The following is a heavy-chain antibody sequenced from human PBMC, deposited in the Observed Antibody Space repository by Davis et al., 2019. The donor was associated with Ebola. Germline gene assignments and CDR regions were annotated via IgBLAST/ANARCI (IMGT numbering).Heavy chain of an antibody. D-gene: IGHD6-19*01. V-gene: IGHV4-59*01. CDR3: ARGGVEYHSGWYWLHP. CDR2: ICYSGST. Sequence: PSETLSLTCTVSGGSINSYYWSWIRQPPGKGLEWIGYICYSGSTNYNPSLKSRLTISVDKSKNQFSLKLTSATPADTAVYYCARGGVEYHSGWYWLHPWGQGTLVTVSS. J-gene: IGHJ5*02. CDR1: GGSINSYY.